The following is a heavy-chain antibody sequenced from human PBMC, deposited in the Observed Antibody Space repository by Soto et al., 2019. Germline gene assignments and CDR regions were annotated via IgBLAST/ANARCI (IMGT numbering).Heavy chain of an antibody. D-gene: IGHD2-8*01. Sequence: QLQLQESGPGLVKTSETLSLSCTVSGGSVSSSNYYWGWIRQPPGKGLEWIGNIYYSGSIYHNPSLKSRVTISVDRSKNQFSLKLSSVTAADTAVYYCARNYRVNGNFDYWGQGTLVTVSS. V-gene: IGHV4-39*01. J-gene: IGHJ4*02. CDR3: ARNYRVNGNFDY. CDR1: GGSVSSSNYY. CDR2: IYYSGSI.